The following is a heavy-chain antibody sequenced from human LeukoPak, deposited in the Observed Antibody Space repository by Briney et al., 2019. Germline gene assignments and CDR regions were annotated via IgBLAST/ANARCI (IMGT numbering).Heavy chain of an antibody. CDR2: ISNRGRT. J-gene: IGHJ5*02. D-gene: IGHD5-12*01. CDR3: ARRGYYNWFDP. CDR1: GGSISTADYY. V-gene: IGHV4-31*03. Sequence: QVQLQESGPGLVKPSQTLSLTCTVSGGSISTADYYWSWIRQHPGKGLEWIGYISNRGRTYYNPSLKSRITISVDTSKNQFSLKLNSVTAADTAVYYCARRGYYNWFDPWGQGTLVTVSS.